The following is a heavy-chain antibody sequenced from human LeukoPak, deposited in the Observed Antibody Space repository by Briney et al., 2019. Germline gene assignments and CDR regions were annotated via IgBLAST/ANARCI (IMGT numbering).Heavy chain of an antibody. CDR3: ARVEGDYTPNRFDP. V-gene: IGHV3-53*01. D-gene: IGHD4-11*01. J-gene: IGHJ5*02. CDR1: GFTVSSNY. Sequence: GGSLRLSCAASGFTVSSNYMSWVRQAPGKGLEWVSVAYSGGITYYLDSVRGRFTVSRDNAKNTLYLQMDSLRAEDTAIYYCARVEGDYTPNRFDPWGQGTLVTVSS. CDR2: AYSGGIT.